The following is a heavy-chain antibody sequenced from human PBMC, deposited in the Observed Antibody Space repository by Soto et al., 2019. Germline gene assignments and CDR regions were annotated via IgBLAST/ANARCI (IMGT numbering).Heavy chain of an antibody. CDR1: GFTFSGSV. V-gene: IGHV3-73*01. Sequence: EVQLVESGGGLVQPGGSLKLSCAASGFTFSGSVMHWVRQASGKGLEWVGRIRRKANNYATTYDASVKGRFTISRDDSKNTAYLQMNSLKTEDTAVYYCPAIARETGDYWGKGTLVTVSS. CDR3: PAIARETGDY. J-gene: IGHJ4*02. CDR2: IRRKANNYAT. D-gene: IGHD6-6*01.